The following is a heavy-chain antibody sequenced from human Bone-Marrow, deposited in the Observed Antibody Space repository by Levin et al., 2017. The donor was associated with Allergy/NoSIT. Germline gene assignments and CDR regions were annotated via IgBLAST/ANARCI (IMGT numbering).Heavy chain of an antibody. CDR3: ARGDYDFWSGYYTEFDY. V-gene: IGHV1-69*13. J-gene: IGHJ4*02. CDR2: IIPIFGTA. CDR1: GGTFSSYA. D-gene: IGHD3-3*01. Sequence: SVKVSCKASGGTFSSYAISWVRQAPGQGLEWMGGIIPIFGTANYAQKFQGRVTITADESTSAAYMELSSLRSEDTAVYYCARGDYDFWSGYYTEFDYWGQGTLVTVSS.